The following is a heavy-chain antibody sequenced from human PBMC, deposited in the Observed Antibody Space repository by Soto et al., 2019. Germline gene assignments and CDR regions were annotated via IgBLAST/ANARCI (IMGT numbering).Heavy chain of an antibody. CDR3: AKAPHSVVVPAATPNWFDP. Sequence: EVQLLESGGGLVQPGGSLRLSCAASGFTFSSYAMSWVRQAPGKGLEWVSAISGSGGSTYYADSVKGRFTISRDNSENTLYLQMNSRRAEDTAVYYCAKAPHSVVVPAATPNWFDPWGQGTLVTVSS. V-gene: IGHV3-23*01. CDR2: ISGSGGST. CDR1: GFTFSSYA. J-gene: IGHJ5*02. D-gene: IGHD2-2*01.